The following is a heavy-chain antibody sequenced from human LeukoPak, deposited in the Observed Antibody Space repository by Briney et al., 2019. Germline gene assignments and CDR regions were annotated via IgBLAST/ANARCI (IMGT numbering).Heavy chain of an antibody. V-gene: IGHV1-46*01. J-gene: IGHJ4*02. CDR1: GYTFTNYY. D-gene: IGHD3-10*01. CDR2: IHPNDGDT. CDR3: ATYTQSGAQGVNDY. Sequence: ASVKVSCKASGYTFTNYYMHWVRQAPGQGLEWMGLIHPNDGDTKYAQEFQDRVTMTRDTSTSTVYMELSSLRSEDTAVYYCATYTQSGAQGVNDYWGQGTLVTVSS.